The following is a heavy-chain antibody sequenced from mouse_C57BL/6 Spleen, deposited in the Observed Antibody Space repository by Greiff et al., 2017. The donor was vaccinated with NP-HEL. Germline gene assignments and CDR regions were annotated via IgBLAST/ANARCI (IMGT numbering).Heavy chain of an antibody. J-gene: IGHJ3*01. CDR1: GYTFTSYW. CDR2: INPSNGGT. Sequence: QVQLKQPGTELVKPGASVKLSCKASGYTFTSYWMHWVKQRPGQGLEWIGNINPSNGGTNYNEKFKSKATLTVDKSSSTADMQLSSLTSEDSAVYYCARSQAYGSSYPFADWGQGTLVTVSA. D-gene: IGHD1-1*01. CDR3: ARSQAYGSSYPFAD. V-gene: IGHV1-53*01.